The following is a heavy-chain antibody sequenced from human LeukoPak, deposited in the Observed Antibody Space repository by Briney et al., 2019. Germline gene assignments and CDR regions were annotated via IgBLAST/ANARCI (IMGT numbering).Heavy chain of an antibody. V-gene: IGHV3-30*18. D-gene: IGHD3-3*01. J-gene: IGHJ4*02. CDR3: AKSRSDVVDY. CDR2: ISYDGSNK. CDR1: RFTFSNAW. Sequence: PGGSLRLSCSTSRFTFSNAWMSWVRQAPGKGLEWVAVISYDGSNKYYADSVKGRFTISRANSKNTLYLQMNSLRAEDTAVYYCAKSRSDVVDYWGQGTLVTVSS.